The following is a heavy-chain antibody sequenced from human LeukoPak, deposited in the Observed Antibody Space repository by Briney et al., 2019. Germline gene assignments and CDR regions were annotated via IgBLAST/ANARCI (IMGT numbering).Heavy chain of an antibody. CDR3: ARVGMVRGAIYYYYYYMDV. CDR1: GGSISSYY. Sequence: PSETLSLTCTVSGGSISSYYWSWIRQPAGKGLEWIGRIYTRGSTNYNPSLKSRVTMSVDTSKNQFSLKLSSVTAADTAVYYCARVGMVRGAIYYYYYYMDVWGKGTTVTISS. CDR2: IYTRGST. V-gene: IGHV4-4*07. D-gene: IGHD3-10*01. J-gene: IGHJ6*03.